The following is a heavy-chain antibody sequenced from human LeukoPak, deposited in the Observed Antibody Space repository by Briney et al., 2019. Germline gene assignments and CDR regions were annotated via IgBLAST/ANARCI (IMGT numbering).Heavy chain of an antibody. J-gene: IGHJ4*02. CDR1: GFTFSDYY. V-gene: IGHV3-11*03. CDR3: ARGTAAAPLDY. CDR2: INNDDVYT. Sequence: GRSLRLSCAASGFTFSDYYMSWIRQAPGKGLEWISYINNDDVYTNYADSVKGRFTISRDNAKNSLYLQMNSLRADDTAVYYCARGTAAAPLDYWGQGTLVTVSS. D-gene: IGHD6-13*01.